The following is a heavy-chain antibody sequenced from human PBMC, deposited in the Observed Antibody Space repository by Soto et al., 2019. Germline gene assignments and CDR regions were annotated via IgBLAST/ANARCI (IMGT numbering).Heavy chain of an antibody. D-gene: IGHD6-6*01. V-gene: IGHV3-23*01. Sequence: EVQLLESGGGVVQPGGSLRLSCAASGFTFSSYAMPWVRQAPGKGLEWVSAISGSGGTTYHADSVKGRFTISRDNSKNTLYLQMNSLRAEDAAVYYCAKPPYSSSSYYYYGMDVWGQGTTVTVSS. J-gene: IGHJ6*02. CDR3: AKPPYSSSSYYYYGMDV. CDR1: GFTFSSYA. CDR2: ISGSGGTT.